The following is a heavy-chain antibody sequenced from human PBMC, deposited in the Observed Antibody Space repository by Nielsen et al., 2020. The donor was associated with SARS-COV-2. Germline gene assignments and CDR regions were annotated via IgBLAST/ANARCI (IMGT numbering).Heavy chain of an antibody. CDR1: GFTVSDYY. CDR2: ISRSGSII. V-gene: IGHV3-11*04. CDR3: ASRQDGYNYDTQ. Sequence: GESLKISCVASGFTVSDYYMSWVRQAPGKGLEWVSYISRSGSIIQHADSVKGRFTISRDNAKNTLYLQMSGLRAEDTGVYYCASRQDGYNYDTQWGQGTRVTVSS. D-gene: IGHD5-24*01. J-gene: IGHJ4*02.